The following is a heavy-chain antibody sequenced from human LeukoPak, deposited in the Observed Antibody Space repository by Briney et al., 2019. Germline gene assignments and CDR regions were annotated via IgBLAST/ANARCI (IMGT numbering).Heavy chain of an antibody. CDR3: ARYSSGWYGYYFDY. V-gene: IGHV1-18*04. CDR1: GYTFTSYG. CDR2: ISAYSGNT. Sequence: GASVKVSCKASGYTFTSYGISWVRQAPGQGLEWMGWISAYSGNTNYAQKLQGRVTMTTDTSTSTAYMELRSLRSDDTAVYYCARYSSGWYGYYFDYWGQGTLVTVSS. D-gene: IGHD6-19*01. J-gene: IGHJ4*02.